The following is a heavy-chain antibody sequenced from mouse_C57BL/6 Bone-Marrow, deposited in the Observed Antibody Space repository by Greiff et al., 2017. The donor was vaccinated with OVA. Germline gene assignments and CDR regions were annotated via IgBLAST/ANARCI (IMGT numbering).Heavy chain of an antibody. CDR1: GYTFTSYW. CDR3: ARTVYYGSSLDY. V-gene: IGHV1-55*01. D-gene: IGHD1-1*01. J-gene: IGHJ2*01. CDR2: IYPGSGST. Sequence: QVQLQQPGAELVKPGASVKMSCKASGYTFTSYWLTWVKQRPGQGLEWIGDIYPGSGSTNYNEKFKSKATLTVDTSSSTAYMQLSSLTSEDSAVYYCARTVYYGSSLDYWGKGTTLTVSS.